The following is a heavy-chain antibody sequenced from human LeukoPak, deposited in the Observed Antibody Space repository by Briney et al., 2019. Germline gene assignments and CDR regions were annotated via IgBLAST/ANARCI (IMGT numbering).Heavy chain of an antibody. D-gene: IGHD1-26*01. V-gene: IGHV4-39*07. Sequence: PSETLSLTFTDSGGSISSSSYYWGWIRQPPGKGLEWIGSIYYSGSTYYNPSLKSRVTISVDTSKNQFSLKLSSVTAADTAVYCCARDSRGSYDYWGQGTLVTVSS. CDR1: GGSISSSSYY. CDR2: IYYSGST. J-gene: IGHJ4*02. CDR3: ARDSRGSYDY.